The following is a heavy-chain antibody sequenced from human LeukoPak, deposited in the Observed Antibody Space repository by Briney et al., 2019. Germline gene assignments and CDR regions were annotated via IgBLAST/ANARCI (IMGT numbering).Heavy chain of an antibody. J-gene: IGHJ4*02. CDR3: AKDGDVVVIAILFY. V-gene: IGHV3-23*01. D-gene: IGHD2-21*01. CDR1: GFTFSSYA. CDR2: ISGSGGST. Sequence: PGGSLRLSCAASGFTFSSYAMSWVRQAPGKGLEWVSAISGSGGSTYYADSVKGRFTISRDNSKNTLYLQMNSLRAEDTAVYYCAKDGDVVVIAILFYWGQGTLVTVFS.